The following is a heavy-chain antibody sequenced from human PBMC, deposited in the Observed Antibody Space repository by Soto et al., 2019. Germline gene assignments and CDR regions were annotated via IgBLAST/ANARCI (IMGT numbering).Heavy chain of an antibody. CDR3: ARGRSPYSSSGGSWFDP. CDR2: INHSGST. CDR1: GGSFSGYY. D-gene: IGHD6-6*01. Sequence: QVQLQQWGAGLLKPSETLSLTCAVYGGSFSGYYWSWIRQPPGKGLEWIGEINHSGSTNYNPSLKSRVTISVDTSKNQFSLKLSSVTAADTAVYYCARGRSPYSSSGGSWFDPWCQGTLVTVSS. V-gene: IGHV4-34*01. J-gene: IGHJ5*02.